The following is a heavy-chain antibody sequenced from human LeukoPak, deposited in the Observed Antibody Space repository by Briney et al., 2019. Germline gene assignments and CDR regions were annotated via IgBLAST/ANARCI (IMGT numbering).Heavy chain of an antibody. CDR1: GFTFDDYT. D-gene: IGHD6-13*01. V-gene: IGHV3-43*01. CDR3: AKARGPIAAARYVGDYFDY. J-gene: IGHJ4*02. CDR2: ISWDGGST. Sequence: QAGGPLRLSCAASGFTFDDYTMHWVRQAPGKGLEWVSLISWDGGSTYYADSVKGRFTISRDNSKNSLYLQMNSLRTEDTALYYCAKARGPIAAARYVGDYFDYWGQGTLVTVS.